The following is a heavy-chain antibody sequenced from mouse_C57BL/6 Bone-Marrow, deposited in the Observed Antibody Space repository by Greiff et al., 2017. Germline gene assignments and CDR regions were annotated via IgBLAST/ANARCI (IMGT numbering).Heavy chain of an antibody. D-gene: IGHD2-13*01. Sequence: EVKLVESGAELVRPGASVKLSCTASGFNIKDVYMHWVKQRPEQGLAWIGWIDPENGDTAYASKFQGKATITADTSSNTAYLQLSSLTSEATAVYYCTPYYGEAYWGQGTLVTVSA. CDR2: IDPENGDT. J-gene: IGHJ3*01. CDR1: GFNIKDVY. CDR3: TPYYGEAY. V-gene: IGHV14-4*01.